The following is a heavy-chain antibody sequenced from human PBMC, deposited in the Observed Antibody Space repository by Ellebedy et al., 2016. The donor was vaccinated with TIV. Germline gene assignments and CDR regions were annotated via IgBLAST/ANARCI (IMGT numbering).Heavy chain of an antibody. J-gene: IGHJ5*02. CDR1: GGSFSGYY. D-gene: IGHD6-13*01. V-gene: IGHV4-34*01. CDR3: ARGRSIAAAGFGWFDP. CDR2: INHSGST. Sequence: MPSETLSLTCAVYGGSFSGYYWSWIRQPPGKGLEWIGEINHSGSTNYNPSLKSRVTISVDTSKNQFSLKLSSVTAADTAVYYCARGRSIAAAGFGWFDPWGQGTLVTVSS.